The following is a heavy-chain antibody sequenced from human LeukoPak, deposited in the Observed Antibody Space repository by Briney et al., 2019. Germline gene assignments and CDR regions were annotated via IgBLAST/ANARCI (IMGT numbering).Heavy chain of an antibody. Sequence: SETLSLTCTVSGGSISTYYWSWIRQPPGKGLEWIGHIYYSGSSNYNPSLKSRVTISVDTSKNQFSLKLSSVTAADTAVYYCARDRGRYYFDYWGQGTLVTVSS. V-gene: IGHV4-59*12. D-gene: IGHD3-3*01. J-gene: IGHJ4*02. CDR3: ARDRGRYYFDY. CDR1: GGSISTYY. CDR2: IYYSGSS.